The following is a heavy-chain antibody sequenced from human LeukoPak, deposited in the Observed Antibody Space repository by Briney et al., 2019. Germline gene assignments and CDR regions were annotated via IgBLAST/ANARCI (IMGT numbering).Heavy chain of an antibody. CDR1: GGSISSGGYY. CDR2: IYHSGST. D-gene: IGHD3-10*02. Sequence: SETLSLTCTVSGGSISSGGYYWSWIRQPPGKGLEWIGYIYHSGSTYYNPSLKSRVTISVDTSKNQFSLKLSSVTAADTAVYYCARDRGPMSYFDYWGQGTLATVSS. J-gene: IGHJ4*02. CDR3: ARDRGPMSYFDY. V-gene: IGHV4-30-2*01.